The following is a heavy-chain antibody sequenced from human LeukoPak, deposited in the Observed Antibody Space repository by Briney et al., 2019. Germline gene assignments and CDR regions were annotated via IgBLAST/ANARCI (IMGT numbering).Heavy chain of an antibody. CDR3: GYGSGSYFPRYYFDY. V-gene: IGHV3-23*01. CDR1: GFTFRSYA. CDR2: ISYTGADT. D-gene: IGHD3-10*01. J-gene: IGHJ4*02. Sequence: PGGPLRLSCAASGFTFRSYAVSWVRQAPGKGLEWVSAISYTGADTFYADSVKGRFTISRDNSKDTLYLQLDRLRVEDTAVYYCGYGSGSYFPRYYFDYWGQGALVIVSS.